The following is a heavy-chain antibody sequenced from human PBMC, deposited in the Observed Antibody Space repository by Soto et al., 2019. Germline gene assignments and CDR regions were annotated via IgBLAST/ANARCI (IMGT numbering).Heavy chain of an antibody. D-gene: IGHD3-10*01. CDR1: GGYFNDNY. J-gene: IGHJ5*02. CDR3: ATSLWFGTQVEL. CDR2: ISRSRTT. V-gene: IGHV4-34*01. Sequence: QVQLQQWGAGLLKPSETLSLSCAVYGGYFNDNYYTWFRQPPGKGLEWIGEISRSRTTKYIPSLKSRPSISFDTSKTQVSLKVTSVTAADTAVYYCATSLWFGTQVELWGQGALVTVSS.